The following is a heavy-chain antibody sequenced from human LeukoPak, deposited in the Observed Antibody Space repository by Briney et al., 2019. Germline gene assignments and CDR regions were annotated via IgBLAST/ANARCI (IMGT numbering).Heavy chain of an antibody. Sequence: GGSLRLSCAASGFTFSSYEMDWVRQAPGKGLEWVSYISSSGSIIYYADSVKGRFIISRDNAKNSLYLQMNSLRAEDTAVYYCTRDRYYYDSSGHPYYFDYWGQGTLVTVSS. D-gene: IGHD3-22*01. CDR1: GFTFSSYE. CDR3: TRDRYYYDSSGHPYYFDY. V-gene: IGHV3-48*03. J-gene: IGHJ4*02. CDR2: ISSSGSII.